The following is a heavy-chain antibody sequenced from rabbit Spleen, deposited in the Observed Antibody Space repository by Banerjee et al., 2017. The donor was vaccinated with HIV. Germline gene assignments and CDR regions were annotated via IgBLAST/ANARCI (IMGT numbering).Heavy chain of an antibody. Sequence: QSLEESGGDLVKPGASLTLTCTASEVSFSYSSYMCWVRQAPGKGLEWIACIDSGSRDFTYYASWAKGRFTISKTSSTTVTLQMTSLTVADTAIYFCARDTGSSFSTYGMDLWGPGTLVTVS. CDR1: EVSFSYSSY. V-gene: IGHV1S40*01. CDR2: IDSGSRDFT. CDR3: ARDTGSSFSTYGMDL. J-gene: IGHJ6*01. D-gene: IGHD8-1*01.